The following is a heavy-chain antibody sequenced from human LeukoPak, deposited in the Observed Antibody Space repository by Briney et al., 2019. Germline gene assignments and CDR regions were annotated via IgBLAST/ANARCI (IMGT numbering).Heavy chain of an antibody. V-gene: IGHV4-34*01. CDR2: INHSGST. J-gene: IGHJ4*02. D-gene: IGHD6-13*01. CDR1: GGSFRGYY. CDR3: ARDSSSWYRNPFDY. Sequence: SETLSLTCAVYGGSFRGYYWSWIRQPPGKGLEWIGEINHSGSTNYNPSLKSRVTISVDTSKNQFSLKLSSVTAADTAVYYCARDSSSWYRNPFDYWGQGTLVTVSS.